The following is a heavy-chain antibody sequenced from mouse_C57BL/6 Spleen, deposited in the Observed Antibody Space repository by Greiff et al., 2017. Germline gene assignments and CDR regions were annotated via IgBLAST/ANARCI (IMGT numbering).Heavy chain of an antibody. CDR3: TRLHYDGAWFAY. Sequence: QVHVKQSGAELVRPGASVTLSCKASGYTFTDYEMHWVKQTPVHGLEWIGAIDPETGGTAYNQKFKGKAILTADKSSSTAYMELRSLTSEDSAVYYCTRLHYDGAWFAYWGQGTLVTVSA. D-gene: IGHD2-3*01. CDR2: IDPETGGT. V-gene: IGHV1-15*01. J-gene: IGHJ3*01. CDR1: GYTFTDYE.